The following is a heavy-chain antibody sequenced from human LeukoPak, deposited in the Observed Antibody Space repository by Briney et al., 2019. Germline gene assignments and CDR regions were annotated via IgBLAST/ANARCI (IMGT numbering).Heavy chain of an antibody. Sequence: GASVKVSCKASGYTFTGYYMHWLRQAPGQGLEWMGWINPNSGGTNYAQKFQGRVTMTRDTSISTAYMELSRLRSDDTAVYYCVTLLSNAAFDYWGQGTLVTVSS. J-gene: IGHJ4*02. CDR2: INPNSGGT. D-gene: IGHD6-25*01. CDR3: VTLLSNAAFDY. CDR1: GYTFTGYY. V-gene: IGHV1-2*02.